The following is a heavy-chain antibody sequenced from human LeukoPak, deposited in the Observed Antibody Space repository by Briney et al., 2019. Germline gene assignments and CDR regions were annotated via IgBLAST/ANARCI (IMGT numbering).Heavy chain of an antibody. CDR2: INSDGSDI. CDR1: GFTFSRYW. Sequence: GGSLRLSCAASGFTFSRYWMHWVRHAPGRGLVWVSRINSDGSDINYADSVKGRFTISRDNAKNTVYLQMNSLRAEDTAVYYCARGSLGDGSLLVDYWGQGTLVTVSS. J-gene: IGHJ4*02. CDR3: ARGSLGDGSLLVDY. D-gene: IGHD1-26*01. V-gene: IGHV3-74*01.